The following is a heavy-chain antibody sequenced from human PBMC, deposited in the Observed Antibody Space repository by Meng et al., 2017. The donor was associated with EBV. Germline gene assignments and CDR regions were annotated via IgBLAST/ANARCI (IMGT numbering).Heavy chain of an antibody. CDR1: SYTLTMYV. CDR3: ARGPYYYDSSGYYYGEFDP. J-gene: IGHJ5*02. D-gene: IGHD3-22*01. V-gene: IGHV1-8*01. CDR2: MNPNSGNT. Sequence: RLLQVGAWVMWRVAPVKVSWKVSSYTLTMYVISWVGQGTGKQLEWIGWMNPNSGNTGYAQKFQGRVTMTRNTSISTAYMELSSLRSEDTAVYYCARGPYYYDSSGYYYGEFDPWGQGTLVTVSS.